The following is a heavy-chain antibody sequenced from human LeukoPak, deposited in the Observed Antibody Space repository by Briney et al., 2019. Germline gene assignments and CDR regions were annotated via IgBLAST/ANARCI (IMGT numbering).Heavy chain of an antibody. CDR1: GGSISSGGYY. CDR3: ARSRGSLQPRYYFDY. CDR2: IYYSGGT. Sequence: ASETLSLTCTVSGGSISSGGYYWSWSRQHPGKVLESIRYIYYSGGTYYNPSLKSRVTISVDTSKNQFSLKLSSVTAADTAVYYCARSRGSLQPRYYFDYWGQGTLVTVSS. V-gene: IGHV4-31*03. D-gene: IGHD5-24*01. J-gene: IGHJ4*02.